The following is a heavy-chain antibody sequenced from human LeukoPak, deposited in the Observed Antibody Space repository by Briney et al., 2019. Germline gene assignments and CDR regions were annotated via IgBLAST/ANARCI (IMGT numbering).Heavy chain of an antibody. CDR3: ARDLGGRRWLQSNWFDP. D-gene: IGHD5-24*01. V-gene: IGHV4-39*07. J-gene: IGHJ5*02. Sequence: SETLSLTCTVSRGSINSSSYYWGWIRQPPGKGLEWIGSISYSGSTYYNPSLKRRVTVSVDTSKNQFSLKLSSVTAADTAVYYCARDLGGRRWLQSNWFDPWGQGTLVTVSS. CDR2: ISYSGST. CDR1: RGSINSSSYY.